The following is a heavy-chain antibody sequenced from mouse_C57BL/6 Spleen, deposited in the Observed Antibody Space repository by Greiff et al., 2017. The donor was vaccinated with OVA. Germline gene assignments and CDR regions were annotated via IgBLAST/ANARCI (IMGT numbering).Heavy chain of an antibody. CDR1: GYAFSSYW. Sequence: VHLVESGAELVKPGASVKISCKASGYAFSSYWMNWVKQRPGKGLEWIGQIYPGDGDTNYNGKFKGKATLTADKSSSTAYMQLSSLTSEDSAVYFCARRSSEGAMDYWGQGTSVTVSS. V-gene: IGHV1-80*01. CDR2: IYPGDGDT. J-gene: IGHJ4*01. CDR3: ARRSSEGAMDY.